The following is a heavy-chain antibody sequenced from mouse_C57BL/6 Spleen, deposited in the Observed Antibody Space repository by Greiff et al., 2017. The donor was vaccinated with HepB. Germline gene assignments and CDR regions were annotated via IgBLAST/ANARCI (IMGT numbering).Heavy chain of an antibody. CDR2: IYPGGGYT. CDR3: ARETGTTVVRDWYFDV. Sequence: QVQLKQSGAELVRPGTSVKMSCKASGYTFTNYWIGWAKQRPGHGLEWIGDIYPGGGYTNYNEKFKGKATLTADKSSSTAYMQFSSLTSEDSAIYYCARETGTTVVRDWYFDVWGTGTTVTVSS. D-gene: IGHD1-1*01. J-gene: IGHJ1*03. CDR1: GYTFTNYW. V-gene: IGHV1-63*01.